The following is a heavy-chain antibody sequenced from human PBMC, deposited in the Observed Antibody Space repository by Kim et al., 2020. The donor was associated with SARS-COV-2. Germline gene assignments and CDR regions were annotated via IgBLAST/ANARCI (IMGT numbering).Heavy chain of an antibody. D-gene: IGHD3-10*01. Sequence: GGSLRLSCAASGFTFSSYGMHWVRQAPGKGLEWVAVIWYDGSNKYYADSVKGRFTISRDNSKNTLYLQMNSLRAEDTAVYYCARDRGMVRGVITHYYGMDVWGLGTTVTVSS. CDR3: ARDRGMVRGVITHYYGMDV. J-gene: IGHJ6*02. CDR2: IWYDGSNK. V-gene: IGHV3-33*01. CDR1: GFTFSSYG.